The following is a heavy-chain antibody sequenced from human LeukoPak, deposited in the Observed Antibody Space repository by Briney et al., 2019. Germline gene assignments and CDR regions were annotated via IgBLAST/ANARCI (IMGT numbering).Heavy chain of an antibody. CDR2: INHSGST. Sequence: SETLSLTCAVYGGSFSGYYWSWIRQPPGKGLEWIGEINHSGSTNYNPSLKSRVTISVDTSKNQFSLKLSSVTAADTAVYYCARVVLMGATPPYFDYWGQGTLVTVSS. J-gene: IGHJ4*02. CDR1: GGSFSGYY. D-gene: IGHD1-26*01. V-gene: IGHV4-34*01. CDR3: ARVVLMGATPPYFDY.